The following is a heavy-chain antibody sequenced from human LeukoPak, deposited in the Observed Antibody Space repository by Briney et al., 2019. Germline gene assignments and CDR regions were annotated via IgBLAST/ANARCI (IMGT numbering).Heavy chain of an antibody. CDR1: GYTFTSYD. Sequence: ASVKVSCKASGYTFTSYDINWVRQATGQGLEWMGWMNPNSGNTGYAQKFQGRVTITRNTSISTAYMELSSLRSEDTAVYYCARTYYYGSGSFRAWFDPWGQGTLVTVSS. CDR3: ARTYYYGSGSFRAWFDP. CDR2: MNPNSGNT. J-gene: IGHJ5*02. D-gene: IGHD3-10*01. V-gene: IGHV1-8*03.